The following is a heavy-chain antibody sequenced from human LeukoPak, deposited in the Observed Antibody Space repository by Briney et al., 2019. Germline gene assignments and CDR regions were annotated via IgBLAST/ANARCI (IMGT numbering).Heavy chain of an antibody. CDR3: ARDSRAYSSGWDVDY. CDR1: GFTFSTYW. J-gene: IGHJ4*02. Sequence: GGSLRLSCAASGFTFSTYWMSWVRQTPGKGLEWVANIKQDGSETNYVDSVKGRFTISRDNAKNSLYLQMNSLRAEDTAVYYCARDSRAYSSGWDVDYWGRGTLVTVSS. CDR2: IKQDGSET. D-gene: IGHD6-19*01. V-gene: IGHV3-7*01.